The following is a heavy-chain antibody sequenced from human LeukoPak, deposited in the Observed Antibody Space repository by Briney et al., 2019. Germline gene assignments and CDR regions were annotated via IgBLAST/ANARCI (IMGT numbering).Heavy chain of an antibody. Sequence: GGSLRLSCTTSGFTIRNYGMNWVRQAPGKGLEWVAGIDSDGSGGRPYYADSVRGRFSISRDAPKTTLYLQINNLRVGDTAMYYCAKEIGPWAYDSWGRGTLIIVSA. CDR3: AKEIGPWAYDS. CDR1: GFTIRNYG. CDR2: IDSDGSGGRP. D-gene: IGHD1-26*01. V-gene: IGHV3-23*01. J-gene: IGHJ4*02.